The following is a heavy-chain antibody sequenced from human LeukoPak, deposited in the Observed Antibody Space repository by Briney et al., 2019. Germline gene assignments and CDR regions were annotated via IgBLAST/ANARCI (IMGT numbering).Heavy chain of an antibody. CDR3: ARKTCSSTSCLHP. V-gene: IGHV1-8*01. D-gene: IGHD2-2*01. J-gene: IGHJ5*02. CDR2: MSPKTGNS. CDR1: GYIFINYD. Sequence: GASVKISCKASGYIFINYDINWVRQAAGQGLEWLGWMSPKTGNSGYAQRFQGRVTMTSDTSTDTAYVELSNLRSDDTAVYYCARKTCSSTSCLHPWGQGTLVTVSS.